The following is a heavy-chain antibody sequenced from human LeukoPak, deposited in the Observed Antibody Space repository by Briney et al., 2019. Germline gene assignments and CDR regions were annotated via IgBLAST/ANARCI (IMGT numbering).Heavy chain of an antibody. V-gene: IGHV1-46*01. CDR2: INPSGGST. Sequence: XXRQAPGQGLEWMGIINPSGGSTSYAQKFQGRVTMTRNTSTSTVYMELSSLRSEDTAVYYCARDPEAYYFDYWGQGTLVTVSS. J-gene: IGHJ4*02. CDR3: ARDPEAYYFDY.